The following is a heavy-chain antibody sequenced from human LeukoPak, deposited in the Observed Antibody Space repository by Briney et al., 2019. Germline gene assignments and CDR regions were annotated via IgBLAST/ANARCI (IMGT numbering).Heavy chain of an antibody. CDR1: GYSFTSYW. V-gene: IGHV5-51*01. CDR2: IYPGDSDT. D-gene: IGHD6-19*01. CDR3: ARQVADNAFDI. J-gene: IGHJ3*02. Sequence: ASVKLSCKGSGYSFTSYWIGWVRQMPGKGLEWMGTIYPGDSDTRYSPSFQGQVTISADKSISTAYLQWSSLKASDTAMYYCARQVADNAFDIWGQGTMVTVSS.